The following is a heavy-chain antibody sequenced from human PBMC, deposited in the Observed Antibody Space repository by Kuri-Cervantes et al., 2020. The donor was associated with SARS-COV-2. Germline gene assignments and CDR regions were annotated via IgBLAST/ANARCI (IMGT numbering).Heavy chain of an antibody. CDR1: GFTFSSYA. CDR3: ARDKSGSWYRVGYYMDV. J-gene: IGHJ6*03. V-gene: IGHV3-48*03. CDR2: ISISGSTI. D-gene: IGHD6-13*01. Sequence: GGCLRLSCAASGFTFSSYAMSWVRQAPGKGLEWVSYISISGSTIYYADSVKGRFTISRDNAKYSLYLQMNSLRAEDTAVYYCARDKSGSWYRVGYYMDVWGKGTTVTVSS.